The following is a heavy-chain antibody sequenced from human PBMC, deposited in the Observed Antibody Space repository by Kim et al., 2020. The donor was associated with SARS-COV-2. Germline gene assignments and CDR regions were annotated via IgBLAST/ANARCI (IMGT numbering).Heavy chain of an antibody. D-gene: IGHD2-15*01. J-gene: IGHJ4*02. CDR1: GGSISSSSYY. Sequence: SETLSLTCTVSGGSISSSSYYWGWIRQPPGKGLEWIGSIYYSGSTYYNPSLKSRVTISVDTSKNQFSLKLSSVTAADTAVYYCARCGGGSCYSSDYWGQGTLVTVSS. V-gene: IGHV4-39*01. CDR3: ARCGGGSCYSSDY. CDR2: IYYSGST.